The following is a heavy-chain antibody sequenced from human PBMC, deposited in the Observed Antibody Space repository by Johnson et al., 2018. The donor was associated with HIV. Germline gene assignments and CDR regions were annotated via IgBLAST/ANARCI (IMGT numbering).Heavy chain of an antibody. Sequence: QMLLVESGGGVVQPGRSLRLSCAASGFTFSSYAMHWVRQAPGKGLEWVAVISYDGSNKYYADSVKGRFTISRDNSKSTLYLQMNSLRAGDTAVYYCSRGKGAAAAEAFDIWGQGTMVTVSS. D-gene: IGHD6-13*01. CDR3: SRGKGAAAAEAFDI. CDR1: GFTFSSYA. V-gene: IGHV3-30*04. J-gene: IGHJ3*02. CDR2: ISYDGSNK.